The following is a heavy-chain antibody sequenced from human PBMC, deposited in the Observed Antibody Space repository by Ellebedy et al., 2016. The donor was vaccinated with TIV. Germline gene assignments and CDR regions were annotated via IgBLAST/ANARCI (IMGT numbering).Heavy chain of an antibody. J-gene: IGHJ4*03. D-gene: IGHD3-10*01. CDR2: IKQDGSEK. V-gene: IGHV3-7*01. CDR1: GFTFSDYW. Sequence: PGGSLRLSCAAPGFTFSDYWMSWVRQAPGKGMEWVANIKQDGSEKWYVDSVKGRFTISRDNAKNSLFLQMSSLRAEDTAVYYCARDQGWAYPGSTRFDYWGQGTLVTVSS. CDR3: ARDQGWAYPGSTRFDY.